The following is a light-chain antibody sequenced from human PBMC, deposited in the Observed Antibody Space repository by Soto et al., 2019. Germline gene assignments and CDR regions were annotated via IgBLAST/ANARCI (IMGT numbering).Light chain of an antibody. CDR3: QQYDNLPYT. Sequence: DIQMSQSPSSLSASVGDRVTITCQASQDISNYLNWYQQKPGKAPKLLIYDATNLETEVPSRFIGSGSGTDFTFTISSLQPEDIATYYCQQYDNLPYTFGQGTKLEIK. CDR2: DAT. J-gene: IGKJ2*01. V-gene: IGKV1-33*01. CDR1: QDISNY.